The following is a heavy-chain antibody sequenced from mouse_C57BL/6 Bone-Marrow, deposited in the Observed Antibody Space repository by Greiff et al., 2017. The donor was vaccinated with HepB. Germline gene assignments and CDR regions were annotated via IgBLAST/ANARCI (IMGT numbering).Heavy chain of an antibody. Sequence: QVQLQQSVAELVRPGASVKLSCTASGFNIKNTYMHWVKQRPGRGLEWIGRIDHNSGGTKYNEKFKSKATLTVDKPSSTAYMQLSSLTSEDSAVYYCARGGATGYYYAMDYWGQGTSVTVSS. V-gene: IGHV1-62-3*01. CDR1: GFNIKNTY. CDR2: IDHNSGGT. J-gene: IGHJ4*01. CDR3: ARGGATGYYYAMDY.